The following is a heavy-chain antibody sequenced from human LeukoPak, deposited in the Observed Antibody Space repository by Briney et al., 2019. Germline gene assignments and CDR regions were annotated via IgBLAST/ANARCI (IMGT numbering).Heavy chain of an antibody. CDR3: VREGSYSDSSGYYRSFDY. CDR2: ISATSTTT. V-gene: IGHV3-48*01. CDR1: GFTFSSYW. Sequence: GGSLRLSRAASGFTFSSYWMHWVRQAPGRGLEWVSYISATSTTTYSTDSVMGRFTISRDNAKNSLYLQMNSLRGEDTALYYCVREGSYSDSSGYYRSFDYWGQGTLVSVSS. D-gene: IGHD3-22*01. J-gene: IGHJ4*02.